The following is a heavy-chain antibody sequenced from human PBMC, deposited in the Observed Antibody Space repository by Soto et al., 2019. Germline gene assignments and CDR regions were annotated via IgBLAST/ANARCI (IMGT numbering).Heavy chain of an antibody. J-gene: IGHJ4*02. CDR2: ISGSGGST. Sequence: PWGSLRLSCAASGFTFSSYAMSWVRQAPGKGLEWVSAISGSGGSTYYADSVKGRFTISRDNSKNTLYLQMNSLRAEDTAVYYCAKAGYSYGYSYFDYWGQGTLVTVSS. CDR1: GFTFSSYA. D-gene: IGHD5-18*01. V-gene: IGHV3-23*01. CDR3: AKAGYSYGYSYFDY.